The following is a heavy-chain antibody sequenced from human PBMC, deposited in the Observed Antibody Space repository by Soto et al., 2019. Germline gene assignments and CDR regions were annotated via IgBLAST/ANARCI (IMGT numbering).Heavy chain of an antibody. Sequence: EVQLLESGGDLVQPGGSLRLACVASGFTFSNYAMRWVRQAPGKGLERVSGISGGGGSIYYTASVKGRFTISRDNSKNTLYLQMDSLRAEDTALYYCAKRYCSGSSCFGMDVWGQGTTVTVSS. V-gene: IGHV3-23*01. CDR1: GFTFSNYA. D-gene: IGHD2-15*01. CDR2: ISGGGGSI. J-gene: IGHJ6*02. CDR3: AKRYCSGSSCFGMDV.